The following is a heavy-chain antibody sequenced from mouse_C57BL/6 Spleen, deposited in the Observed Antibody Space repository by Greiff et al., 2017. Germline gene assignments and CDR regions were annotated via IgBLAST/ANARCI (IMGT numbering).Heavy chain of an antibody. CDR3: ARRSDDYAMDY. V-gene: IGHV1-61*01. CDR2: IYPSDSET. CDR1: GYTFTSYW. D-gene: IGHD3-2*02. Sequence: VQLQQSGAELVRPGSSVKLSCKASGYTFTSYWMDWVKQRPGQGLEWIGNIYPSDSETHYNQNFKDTVTLTVDKSSSTTNMQLSNQTSRDCADYYCARRSDDYAMDYWGQGTSVTVSS. J-gene: IGHJ4*01.